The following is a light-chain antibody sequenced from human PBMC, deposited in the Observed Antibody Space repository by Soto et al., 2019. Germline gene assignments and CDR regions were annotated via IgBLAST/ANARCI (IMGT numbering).Light chain of an antibody. CDR2: DVS. J-gene: IGLJ1*01. CDR1: SSEVGGYNY. Sequence: QSVLTQPSSVSGSPGQSITISCPGTSSEVGGYNYVSWYQQHPGKAPKLMNYDVSNRPSGVSNRFSGSKSGNTASLTIFGFQAEDEADYSCSSYTSTGPLDVFGTGTKVTAL. CDR3: SSYTSTGPLDV. V-gene: IGLV2-14*01.